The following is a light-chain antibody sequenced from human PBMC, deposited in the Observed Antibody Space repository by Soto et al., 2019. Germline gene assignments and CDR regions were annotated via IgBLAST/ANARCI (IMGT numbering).Light chain of an antibody. CDR2: EVS. J-gene: IGLJ1*01. V-gene: IGLV2-14*01. CDR1: SSDVGDYNY. CDR3: SSYTSRPTLFV. Sequence: QSARAQPASVSGSPGQSIAISCTGTSSDVGDYNYVSWYQQHPGKAPKLIIFEVSIRPSGVSVRFSGSKSGNTASLTISGLQTEDEADYYCSSYTSRPTLFVFGSGTKVTVL.